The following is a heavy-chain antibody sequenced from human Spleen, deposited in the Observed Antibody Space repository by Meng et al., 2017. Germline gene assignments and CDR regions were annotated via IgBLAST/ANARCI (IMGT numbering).Heavy chain of an antibody. Sequence: SLKISCAASGFIFDDYAMHWVRQAPGKGLEWVSGISWNSGSIGYADSVKGRFTISRDNAKNSLYLQMNSLRAEDTAFYYCARDDYGDPRWGQGTLVTVSS. V-gene: IGHV3-9*01. CDR1: GFIFDDYA. J-gene: IGHJ4*02. D-gene: IGHD4-17*01. CDR3: ARDDYGDPR. CDR2: ISWNSGSI.